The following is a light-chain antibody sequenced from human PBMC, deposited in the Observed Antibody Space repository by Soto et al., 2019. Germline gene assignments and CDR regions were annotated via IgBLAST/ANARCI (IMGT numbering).Light chain of an antibody. CDR3: QQYDNHPPL. Sequence: DIQMTQSPSSLSAFVGDRVTITSQASQDISNYLKWYQQKPGKAPKILIYNASNLETGVPSRFSGSGSGTAFTFTISSLQPEDIATSYCQQYDNHPPLFGQGTKLEIK. CDR2: NAS. J-gene: IGKJ2*01. CDR1: QDISNY. V-gene: IGKV1-33*01.